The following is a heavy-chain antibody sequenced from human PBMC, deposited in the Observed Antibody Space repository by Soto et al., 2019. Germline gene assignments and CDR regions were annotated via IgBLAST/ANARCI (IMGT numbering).Heavy chain of an antibody. CDR1: GYTFTSYG. V-gene: IGHV1-18*01. D-gene: IGHD1-1*01. CDR3: ARHQHNWKHSLFVWFDP. CDR2: ISAYNGNT. Sequence: APVKVSCKASGYTFTSYGISWVRQAPGQGLEWMGWISAYNGNTNYAQKLQGRVTMTTDTSTSTAYMELRSLRSDDTAVYYCARHQHNWKHSLFVWFDPCGQGHLVTVSS. J-gene: IGHJ5*02.